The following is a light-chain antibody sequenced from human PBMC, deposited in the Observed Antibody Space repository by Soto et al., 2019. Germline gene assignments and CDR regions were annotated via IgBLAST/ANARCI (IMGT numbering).Light chain of an antibody. Sequence: EIVLTQSPATLSLSPGERATLSCRASQSVSSYVAWYQSKPGQAPRLLMYDASNRVIGIPARFSGSGSGTDFTLTINSLEPEDFAVYYCQQRSNWPLTFGGGTTVEI. CDR2: DAS. CDR3: QQRSNWPLT. J-gene: IGKJ4*01. CDR1: QSVSSY. V-gene: IGKV3-11*01.